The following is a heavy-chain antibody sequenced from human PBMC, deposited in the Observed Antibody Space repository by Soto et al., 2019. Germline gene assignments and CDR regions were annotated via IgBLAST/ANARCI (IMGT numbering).Heavy chain of an antibody. J-gene: IGHJ3*02. V-gene: IGHV1-18*01. D-gene: IGHD2-15*01. Sequence: GASVKVSWKASGYTFTSYDINWVRQATGQGLEWMGWMNPNSGNTNYAQKLQGRVTMTTDTSTSTAYMELRSLRSDDTAVYYCAREIRDHIVVVVFATEGPHLNQQFDIRAQRTMVTGSS. CDR1: GYTFTSYD. CDR3: AREIRDHIVVVVFATEGPHLNQQFDI. CDR2: MNPNSGNT.